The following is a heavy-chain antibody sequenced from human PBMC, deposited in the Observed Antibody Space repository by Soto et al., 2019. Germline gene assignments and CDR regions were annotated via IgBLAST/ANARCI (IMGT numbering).Heavy chain of an antibody. V-gene: IGHV3-23*01. J-gene: IGHJ3*02. Sequence: GGSLRLSCAASGFTFSSYAMSWVRQAPGKGLEWVSAISGSGGSTYYADSVKGRFTISRDNSKNTLYLQMNSLRAEDTAVYYCAKEELGYSYGSGAFDIWGQGTMVTVSS. CDR3: AKEELGYSYGSGAFDI. CDR1: GFTFSSYA. D-gene: IGHD5-18*01. CDR2: ISGSGGST.